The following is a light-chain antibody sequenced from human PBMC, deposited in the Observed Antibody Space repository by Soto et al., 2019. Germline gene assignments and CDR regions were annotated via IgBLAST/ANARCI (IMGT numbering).Light chain of an antibody. CDR2: DGS. CDR1: QSVRSNY. Sequence: EIVLTQSPATLSLSPGESATLSCGASQSVRSNYLAWYQQRPGLAPRLLIYDGSRRATGVPDRFTGSGSGTDFTLTISRLEPEDFAVYFCQQYGGSLPYTFGQGTKVDI. CDR3: QQYGGSLPYT. V-gene: IGKV3D-20*01. J-gene: IGKJ2*01.